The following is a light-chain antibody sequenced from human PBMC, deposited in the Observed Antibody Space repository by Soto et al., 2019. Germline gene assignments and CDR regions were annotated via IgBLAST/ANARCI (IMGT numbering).Light chain of an antibody. J-gene: IGKJ5*01. Sequence: NVLTQSPGTLSLSPGERAALSCRVSQSVSSSRLAWYRQKPGQAPRLLIYGASTRATGIAARFSGSGSGTEFTLTISSLQSEDFAVYYCQQYNIWPITFGQGTRLEIK. CDR2: GAS. V-gene: IGKV3-15*01. CDR1: QSVSSS. CDR3: QQYNIWPIT.